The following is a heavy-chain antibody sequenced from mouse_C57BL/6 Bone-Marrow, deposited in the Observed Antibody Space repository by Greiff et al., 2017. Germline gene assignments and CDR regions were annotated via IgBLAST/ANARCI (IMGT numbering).Heavy chain of an antibody. V-gene: IGHV1-50*01. J-gene: IGHJ2*02. D-gene: IGHD1-1*01. CDR1: GYTFTSYW. Sequence: VQLQQPGAELVKPGASVKLSCKASGYTFTSYWMQWVKQRPGQGLEWIGEIDPSDSYANYNQKFKGKATLTVDTSSSTAYMQLSSLTSEDSAVYYCARITTVVATNYFDYWDKGTSLTVSS. CDR2: IDPSDSYA. CDR3: ARITTVVATNYFDY.